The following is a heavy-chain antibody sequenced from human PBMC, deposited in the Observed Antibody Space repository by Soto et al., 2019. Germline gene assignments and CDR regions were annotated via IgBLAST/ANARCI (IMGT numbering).Heavy chain of an antibody. V-gene: IGHV4-39*02. CDR3: ARDGYSSGWYKDDY. J-gene: IGHJ4*02. CDR2: IYYSGST. Sequence: SETLSLTCTVSGGSISSSSYYWGWIRQPPGKGLEWIGSIYYSGSTYYNPSLKSRVTISVDTSKNQFSLKLSSVTAADTAVYYCARDGYSSGWYKDDYWGQGTLVTVFS. D-gene: IGHD6-19*01. CDR1: GGSISSSSYY.